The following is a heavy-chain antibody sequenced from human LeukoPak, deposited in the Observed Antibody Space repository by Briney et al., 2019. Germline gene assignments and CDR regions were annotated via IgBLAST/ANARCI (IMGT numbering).Heavy chain of an antibody. V-gene: IGHV3-7*01. CDR3: AREGVSAAAYTYAFDI. Sequence: GGSLRLSCAASGFTFSSYWMSWGRQAPGTGLEWVANIKQDGSEKYYVDSVKGRFTISTDNAKNSLYLQMNSLRAEDTAVYYCAREGVSAAAYTYAFDIWGQGTMVTVSS. D-gene: IGHD6-13*01. J-gene: IGHJ3*02. CDR1: GFTFSSYW. CDR2: IKQDGSEK.